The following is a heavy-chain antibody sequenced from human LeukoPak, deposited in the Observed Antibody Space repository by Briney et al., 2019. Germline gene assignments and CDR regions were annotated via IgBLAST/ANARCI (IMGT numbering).Heavy chain of an antibody. D-gene: IGHD3-10*01. CDR1: GGSISSSSYY. CDR3: ARRQWFGELGVFDY. CDR2: IYYSGST. J-gene: IGHJ4*02. V-gene: IGHV4-39*01. Sequence: SETLSLTCTVSGGSISSSSYYWGWIRQPPGKGLEWIGSIYYSGSTYYNPSLKSRVTISVDTSKNQFSLKLSSVTAADTAVYYCARRQWFGELGVFDYWGQGTLVTVSS.